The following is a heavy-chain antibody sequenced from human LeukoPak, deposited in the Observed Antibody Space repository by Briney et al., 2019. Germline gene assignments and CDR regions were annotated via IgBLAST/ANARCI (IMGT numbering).Heavy chain of an antibody. Sequence: GGSLRLSCVASGLIVSNNHMSWVRQAPGKGLEWVSVLYSSGNTYYADSVKGRFSISRDNSKNRVFLQLNGLRVEDTAVYYCASPYYYDSGTFYSGFWGQGTLVTVSS. J-gene: IGHJ4*02. CDR2: LYSSGNT. V-gene: IGHV3-66*01. CDR3: ASPYYYDSGTFYSGF. CDR1: GLIVSNNH. D-gene: IGHD3-22*01.